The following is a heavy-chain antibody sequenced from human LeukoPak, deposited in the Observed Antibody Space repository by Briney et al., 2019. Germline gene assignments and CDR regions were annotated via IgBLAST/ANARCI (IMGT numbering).Heavy chain of an antibody. CDR2: ISYDGSNK. V-gene: IGHV3-30*18. CDR1: GFTFSSYG. D-gene: IGHD2-2*01. CDR3: AKAPRYCSSTSCPSYYYYGMDV. Sequence: PGRSLRLSCAASGFTFSSYGMHWVRQAPGKGLEWVAVISYDGSNKYYADSVKGRFTISRDNSKNTPYLQMNSLRAEDTAVYYCAKAPRYCSSTSCPSYYYYGMDVWGKGTTVTVSS. J-gene: IGHJ6*04.